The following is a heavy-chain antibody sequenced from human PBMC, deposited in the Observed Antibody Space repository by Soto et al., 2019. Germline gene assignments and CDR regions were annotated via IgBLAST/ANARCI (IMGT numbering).Heavy chain of an antibody. D-gene: IGHD3-16*01. CDR2: ISGRGDAI. Sequence: EVQLVESGGGLVQPGGSLRLSCAASGFTFIDYSMNWIRQAPGKGLEWISFISGRGDAIYYADSLKGRFIVSRDNAKNSLYLQMNSLSDDDTAVYYCARPGEGALFYYAMDVWGQGTTVTVSS. CDR3: ARPGEGALFYYAMDV. V-gene: IGHV3-48*02. CDR1: GFTFIDYS. J-gene: IGHJ6*02.